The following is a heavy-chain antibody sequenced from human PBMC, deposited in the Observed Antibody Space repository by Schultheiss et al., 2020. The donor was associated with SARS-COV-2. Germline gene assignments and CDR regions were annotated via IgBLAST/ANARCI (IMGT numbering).Heavy chain of an antibody. D-gene: IGHD2-21*01. J-gene: IGHJ4*02. Sequence: SVKVSCKASGYTFTGYYMHWVRQAPGQGLEWMGRIIPILGIANYAQKFQGRVTMTEDTSTDTAYMELSSLRSEDTAVYYCATGFVVVIRPFDYWGQGTLVTVSS. CDR3: ATGFVVVIRPFDY. V-gene: IGHV1-69*04. CDR1: GYTFTGYY. CDR2: IIPILGIA.